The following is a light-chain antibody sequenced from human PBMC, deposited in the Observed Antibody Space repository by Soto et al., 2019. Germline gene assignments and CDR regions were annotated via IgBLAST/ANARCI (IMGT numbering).Light chain of an antibody. CDR1: RSVSRY. J-gene: IGKJ3*01. CDR3: QQRSNWPPFT. Sequence: EIVLTQSPATLSLSPGERATLSCRSSRSVSRYLAWYQQKPGQAPRLLIFDASNRATGIPARFSGGGSGTEFTLTISSLEPEDFAVYYCQQRSNWPPFTFGPGTKVDIK. CDR2: DAS. V-gene: IGKV3-11*01.